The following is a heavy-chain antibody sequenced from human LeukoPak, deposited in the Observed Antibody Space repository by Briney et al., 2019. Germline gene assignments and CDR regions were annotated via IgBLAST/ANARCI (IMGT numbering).Heavy chain of an antibody. CDR2: INPNSGGT. CDR3: ARAYYDFWSGRVYGMDV. CDR1: GYTFTGYY. V-gene: IGHV1-2*02. J-gene: IGHJ6*02. Sequence: GASVKVSCKASGYTFTGYYMHWVRQAPGQGLEWMGWINPNSGGTNYAQKFQGRVTMTRDTSISTAYMGLSRLRSDDTAVYYCARAYYDFWSGRVYGMDVWGQGTTVTVSS. D-gene: IGHD3-3*01.